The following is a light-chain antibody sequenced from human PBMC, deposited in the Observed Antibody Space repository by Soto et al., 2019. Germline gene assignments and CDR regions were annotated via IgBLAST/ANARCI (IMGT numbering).Light chain of an antibody. CDR3: CSYARSSTYYV. J-gene: IGLJ1*01. CDR1: SSDVGNYNL. CDR2: EGS. V-gene: IGLV2-23*01. Sequence: QSVLTQPASVSGSPGQSITISCTGNSSDVGNYNLVSWYQQHPGKAPKLMIYEGSKRPSGVSNRFSGSKSGNTASLTISGLQAEDEADYYCCSYARSSTYYVFGSGTKLTVL.